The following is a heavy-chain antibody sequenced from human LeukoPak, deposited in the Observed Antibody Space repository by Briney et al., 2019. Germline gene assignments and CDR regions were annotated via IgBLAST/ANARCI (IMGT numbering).Heavy chain of an antibody. J-gene: IGHJ4*02. D-gene: IGHD6-13*01. CDR3: ASAPGSYSSRWNSLSSGFFYFDY. CDR2: IYRGGTT. V-gene: IGHV4-30-2*05. CDR1: ACSITSGGYS. Sequence: PSETLSLTCAVSACSITSGGYSWSWIRRPPGKGLEWIGYIYRGGTTYYNPTLKSRVTISVDTSKNQFSLKLCSVTAADTAVYYCASAPGSYSSRWNSLSSGFFYFDYWGQGTLVTVSS.